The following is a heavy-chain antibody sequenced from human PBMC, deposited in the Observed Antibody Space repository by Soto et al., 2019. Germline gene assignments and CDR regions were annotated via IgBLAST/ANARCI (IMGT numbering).Heavy chain of an antibody. CDR2: IYYSGST. V-gene: IGHV4-39*01. Sequence: QLQLQESGPGLVKPSATLSLTCTVSGCSISSSSYYWGWIRQPPGNGLEWFGSIYYSGSTYYNPSLKSQVTIDVDTSKKQFSLKMSYVTAADTAVYYCAGILSVVRGVIDYWGQGTLVTCSS. D-gene: IGHD3-10*01. CDR3: AGILSVVRGVIDY. J-gene: IGHJ4*02. CDR1: GCSISSSSYY.